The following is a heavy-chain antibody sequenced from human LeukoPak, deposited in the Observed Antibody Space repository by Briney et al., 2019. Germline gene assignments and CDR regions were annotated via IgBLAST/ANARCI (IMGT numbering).Heavy chain of an antibody. CDR1: GLTFSSYE. D-gene: IGHD1-26*01. V-gene: IGHV3-48*03. Sequence: PGGSLRLSCAASGLTFSSYEMNWVRQAPGKGLEWVSYISRSGSTIYYADSVKGRFTISRDNAKNSLYLQMNSLRAEDTAVYYCARESSEWEPTGNWGQGTLVTVSS. CDR3: ARESSEWEPTGN. CDR2: ISRSGSTI. J-gene: IGHJ4*02.